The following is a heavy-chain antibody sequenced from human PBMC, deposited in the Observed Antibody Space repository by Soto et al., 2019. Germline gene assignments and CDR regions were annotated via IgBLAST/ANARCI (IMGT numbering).Heavy chain of an antibody. D-gene: IGHD4-17*01. CDR1: GGSISSGGYY. J-gene: IGHJ6*02. CDR2: IYYSGST. Sequence: SETLSLTCTVSGGSISSGGYYWSWIRQHPGKGLEWIGYIYYSGSTYYNPSLKSRVTISVATSKNQVSLKVVSVTAADTAVYYCARDRWGPTVTTVDDYYYYGMDVWGQGTTVTVSS. V-gene: IGHV4-31*03. CDR3: ARDRWGPTVTTVDDYYYYGMDV.